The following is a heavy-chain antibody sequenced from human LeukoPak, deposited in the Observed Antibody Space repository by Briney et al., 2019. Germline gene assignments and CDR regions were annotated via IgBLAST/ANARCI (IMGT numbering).Heavy chain of an antibody. CDR1: GFTFSSYA. V-gene: IGHV3-30*04. CDR3: ARIQEQNYYDSSGPFDY. J-gene: IGHJ4*02. Sequence: GGSLRLSCAASGFTFSSYAMSWVRQAPGKGLEWVAVISYDGNNKYYADSVKGRFTISRDNSENTLYLQMNSLRAEDTAVYYCARIQEQNYYDSSGPFDYWGQGTLVTVSS. D-gene: IGHD3-22*01. CDR2: ISYDGNNK.